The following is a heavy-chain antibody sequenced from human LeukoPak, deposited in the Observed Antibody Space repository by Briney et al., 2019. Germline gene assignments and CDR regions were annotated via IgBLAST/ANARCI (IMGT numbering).Heavy chain of an antibody. V-gene: IGHV4-59*12. CDR1: GGSISSYY. J-gene: IGHJ4*02. CDR2: IYYSGST. D-gene: IGHD6-19*01. Sequence: SETLSLTCTVSGGSISSYYWSWIRQPPGKGLEWIGYIYYSGSTNYNPSLKSRVTISVDTSKNQFSLKLSSVTAADTAVYYCAESIAVASPQDYWGQGTLVTVSS. CDR3: AESIAVASPQDY.